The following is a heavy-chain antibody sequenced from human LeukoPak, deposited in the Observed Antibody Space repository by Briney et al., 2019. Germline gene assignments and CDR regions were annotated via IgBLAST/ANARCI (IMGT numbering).Heavy chain of an antibody. J-gene: IGHJ4*02. CDR1: GFTFSSYA. CDR2: ISGSGGST. Sequence: GGSLRLSCAASGFTFSSYAMSWVRQAPGKGLEWVSAISGSGGSTYYADSVKGRFTISRDNSKNTLYLQMNSLRAEDTAVYYCAKRVEYSSSSGGYFDYWGQGTLVTVSS. CDR3: AKRVEYSSSSGGYFDY. D-gene: IGHD6-6*01. V-gene: IGHV3-23*01.